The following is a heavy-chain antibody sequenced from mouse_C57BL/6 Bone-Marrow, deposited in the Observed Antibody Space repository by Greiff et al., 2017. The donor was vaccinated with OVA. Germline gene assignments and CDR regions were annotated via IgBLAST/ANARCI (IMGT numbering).Heavy chain of an antibody. D-gene: IGHD1-1*02. CDR2: ISNGGGST. CDR1: GFTFSDYY. CDR3: ARHIGDYFDY. J-gene: IGHJ2*01. V-gene: IGHV5-12*01. Sequence: EVHLVESGGGLVQPGGSLKLSCAASGFTFSDYYMYWVRQTPEKRLEWVAYISNGGGSTYYPDTVKGRFTISRDNAKNTLYLQMSRLKSEDTAMYYCARHIGDYFDYWGQGTTLTVSS.